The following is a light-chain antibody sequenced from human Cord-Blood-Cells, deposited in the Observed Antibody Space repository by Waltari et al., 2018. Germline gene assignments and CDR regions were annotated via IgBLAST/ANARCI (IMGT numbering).Light chain of an antibody. CDR3: QQSYSTPWT. J-gene: IGKJ1*01. Sequence: DIQMTQPPSSRSASVGDRVTITCRATQSISSYLNLYQQKPGKPPKLLIFSASSLQSGVPSTFSGIGAGTDFAFTISSQQPEDFSAYGCQQSYSTPWTFSHGTSVKIK. CDR1: QSISSY. CDR2: SAS. V-gene: IGKV1-39*01.